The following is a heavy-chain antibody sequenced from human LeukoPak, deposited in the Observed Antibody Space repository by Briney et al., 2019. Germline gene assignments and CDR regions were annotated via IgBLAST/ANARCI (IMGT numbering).Heavy chain of an antibody. J-gene: IGHJ5*02. CDR1: GGSFSGYY. CDR2: IHSIGGT. Sequence: PSETLSLTCAVYGGSFSGYYWTWIRQPPEKGLEWIGYIHSIGGTNYNPSLKSRVTISVDTSKNQFSLKLSSVTAADTAFYYCARGHDYYYSGRQSWFDPWGQGTLVTVSS. D-gene: IGHD3-10*01. V-gene: IGHV4-59*01. CDR3: ARGHDYYYSGRQSWFDP.